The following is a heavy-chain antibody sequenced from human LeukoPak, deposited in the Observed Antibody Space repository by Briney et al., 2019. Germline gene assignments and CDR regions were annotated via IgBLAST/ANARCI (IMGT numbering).Heavy chain of an antibody. Sequence: GGSLRLSCAASGFTFSSYWMSWVRQAPGKGLEWVANIKQDGSEKYYVGSVKGRFTISRDNAENSLYLQMNSLRAEDTALYYCAKAYGDDPHFDYWGQGTLVTVSS. D-gene: IGHD4-17*01. CDR3: AKAYGDDPHFDY. CDR1: GFTFSSYW. CDR2: IKQDGSEK. J-gene: IGHJ4*02. V-gene: IGHV3-7*03.